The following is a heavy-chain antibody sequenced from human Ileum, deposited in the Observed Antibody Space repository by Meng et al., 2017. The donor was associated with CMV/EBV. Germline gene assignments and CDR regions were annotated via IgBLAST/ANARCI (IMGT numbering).Heavy chain of an antibody. CDR2: IRYDGSNK. CDR3: AKDLGVYEDYYYYCMDV. Sequence: GESLKISCAASGFTFSSCGMHWVRQAPGKGLEWVAFIRYDGSNKYYADSVKGRFTISRDNSKNTLYLQMNSLRAEDTAVYYCAKDLGVYEDYYYYCMDVWGQGTTVTVSS. D-gene: IGHD5/OR15-5a*01. CDR1: GFTFSSCG. V-gene: IGHV3-30*02. J-gene: IGHJ6*02.